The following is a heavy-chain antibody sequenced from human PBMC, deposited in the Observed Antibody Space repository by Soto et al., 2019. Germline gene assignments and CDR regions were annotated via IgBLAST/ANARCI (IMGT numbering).Heavy chain of an antibody. Sequence: PGGSLRLSCAASGFTFSNAWMSWVRQAPGKGQEWVGRIKSKTDGGTTDYAAPAKGRFTISRDDSKTTLYLQMNSLKTEDTAVYYCTTGVTSRGMDVWGQGTTVTVPS. D-gene: IGHD2-21*02. V-gene: IGHV3-15*01. CDR2: IKSKTDGGTT. CDR1: GFTFSNAW. CDR3: TTGVTSRGMDV. J-gene: IGHJ6*02.